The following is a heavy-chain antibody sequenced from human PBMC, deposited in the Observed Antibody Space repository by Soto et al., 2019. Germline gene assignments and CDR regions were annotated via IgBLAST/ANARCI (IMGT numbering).Heavy chain of an antibody. Sequence: QVQLQESGPGLVKPSETLSLTCTVSGGSISSYYWSWIRQPPGKGLEWIGYIYYSGSTNYNPSLKSRVTISVDTSKNQFSLKLSSVTAADTAVYYCARVGRGSSWFLDYWGQGTLVTVSS. CDR2: IYYSGST. J-gene: IGHJ4*02. CDR3: ARVGRGSSWFLDY. D-gene: IGHD6-13*01. CDR1: GGSISSYY. V-gene: IGHV4-59*01.